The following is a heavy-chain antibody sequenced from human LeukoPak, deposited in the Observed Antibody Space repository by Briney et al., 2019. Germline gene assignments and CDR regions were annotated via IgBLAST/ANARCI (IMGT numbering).Heavy chain of an antibody. Sequence: ASVKVSCKASGYTFTSYYMHWVRQAPGQGLEWMGIINPSGGSTSYAQEFQGRVTMTRDMSTSTVYMELSSLRSEDTAVYYCASSPRRGNWFDPWGQGTLVTVSS. V-gene: IGHV1-46*01. CDR2: INPSGGST. CDR1: GYTFTSYY. CDR3: ASSPRRGNWFDP. J-gene: IGHJ5*02.